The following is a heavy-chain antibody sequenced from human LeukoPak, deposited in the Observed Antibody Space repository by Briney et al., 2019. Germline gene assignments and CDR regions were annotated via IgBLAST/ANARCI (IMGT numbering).Heavy chain of an antibody. V-gene: IGHV3-74*03. CDR2: INSDGSST. CDR3: VRDNYGVDY. J-gene: IGHJ4*02. Sequence: PGGSLRLSCAASGFTFSRYWMQWVRQAPGKGLVWVSHINSDGSSTTYADSEKGRFTTSRDNAKNTLYLQMNSLRAEDTAVYYCVRDNYGVDYWGQGTLVTVSS. CDR1: GFTFSRYW. D-gene: IGHD3-10*01.